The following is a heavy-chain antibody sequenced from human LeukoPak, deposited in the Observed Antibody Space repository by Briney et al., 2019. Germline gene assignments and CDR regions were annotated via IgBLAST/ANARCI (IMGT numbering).Heavy chain of an antibody. CDR3: AKARPPRPGSYSSSWRYYFDY. J-gene: IGHJ4*02. CDR2: IIGSGAST. D-gene: IGHD6-13*01. CDR1: GFTFSSYG. V-gene: IGHV3-23*01. Sequence: AGGSLTLSCAASGFTFSSYGVSWARHAPGKGLEWGSAIIGSGASTYYADSVKSRFTISRDNSKNTLYLQLNSLSAQDTAVYFCAKARPPRPGSYSSSWRYYFDYWGEGTLVTVSS.